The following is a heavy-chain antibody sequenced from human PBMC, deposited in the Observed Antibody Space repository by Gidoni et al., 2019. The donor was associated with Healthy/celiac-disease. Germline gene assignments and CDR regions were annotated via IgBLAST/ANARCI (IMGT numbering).Heavy chain of an antibody. CDR3: ARGVTVTTFDP. J-gene: IGHJ5*02. Sequence: QVQLVESGGGVVQPGRSLRLSCAASGFTFSSYAMPWVRQAPGKGLEWVAVISYDGSNKYYADNSKNTLYLQMNSLRAEDTAVYYCARGVTVTTFDPWGQGTLVTVSS. V-gene: IGHV3-30*04. CDR1: GFTFSSYA. D-gene: IGHD4-17*01. CDR2: ISYDGSNK.